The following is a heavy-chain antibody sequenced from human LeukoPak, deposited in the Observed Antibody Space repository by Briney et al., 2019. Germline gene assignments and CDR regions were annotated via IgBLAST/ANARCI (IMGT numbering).Heavy chain of an antibody. V-gene: IGHV1-2*02. CDR2: INPNSGGT. Sequence: ASVKVSCKASGYTFTGYYMHWVRQAPGQGREGMGWINPNSGGTNYAQKFQGRVTMTRDTSISTAYMEPSRLGSDDTAVYYCGRPLKLFPRPFDYWGQATLVADCS. CDR1: GYTFTGYY. D-gene: IGHD2-21*01. J-gene: IGHJ4*02. CDR3: GRPLKLFPRPFDY.